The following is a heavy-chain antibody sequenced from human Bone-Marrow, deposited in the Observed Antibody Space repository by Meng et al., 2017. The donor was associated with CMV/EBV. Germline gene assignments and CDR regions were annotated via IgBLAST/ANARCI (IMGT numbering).Heavy chain of an antibody. CDR2: FIPMVDIA. V-gene: IGHV1-69*04. CDR1: GGTFSRNT. J-gene: IGHJ4*02. CDR3: ARERDLIFDA. D-gene: IGHD2-8*01. Sequence: SVKVSCKASGGTFSRNTFHWVRQAPGQGLEWMGRFIPMVDIAVYAQTFQGRVTITADKSTSTTYMELSSLRSEDTAVYFCARERDLIFDAWGQGTLVTVSS.